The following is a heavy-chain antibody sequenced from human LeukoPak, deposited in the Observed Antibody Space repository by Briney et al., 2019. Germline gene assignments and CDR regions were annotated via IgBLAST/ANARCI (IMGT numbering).Heavy chain of an antibody. V-gene: IGHV4-31*03. D-gene: IGHD5-12*01. CDR1: GGSISSGGYY. J-gene: IGHJ4*02. CDR2: IYYSGST. Sequence: SQTLSLTCTVSGGSISSGGYYWSWIRQHPGKGLEWIGYIYYSGSTYYNPSLKSRVTISVDTSKNQFSLKLSSVTAADTAVYYCARGHSGYETDYFDYWGQGTLVTVSS. CDR3: ARGHSGYETDYFDY.